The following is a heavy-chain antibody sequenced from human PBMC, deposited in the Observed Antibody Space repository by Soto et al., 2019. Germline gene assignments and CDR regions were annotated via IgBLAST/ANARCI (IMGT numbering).Heavy chain of an antibody. CDR3: AKTHHRYCSGGSCYTFDY. CDR2: ISGSGGST. J-gene: IGHJ4*02. D-gene: IGHD2-15*01. Sequence: EVQLLESGGGLVQPGGSLRLSCAASGFTFSSYAMSWVRQAPGQGLEWVSAISGSGGSTYYADSVKGRFTISRDNSKNTLYLQMNSLRAEDTAVYYCAKTHHRYCSGGSCYTFDYWGQGTVVTVSS. V-gene: IGHV3-23*01. CDR1: GFTFSSYA.